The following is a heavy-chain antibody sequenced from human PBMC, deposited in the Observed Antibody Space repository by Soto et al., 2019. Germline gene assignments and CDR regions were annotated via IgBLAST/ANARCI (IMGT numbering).Heavy chain of an antibody. D-gene: IGHD6-6*01. Sequence: SETLSLTCTVSGGSISSSTYYWGWIRQPPGKGLEWIGSIYYSGSTYYNPSLKSRVTISVDTSKNQFSLKLSSVTAADTAVYYCARHERPRNYYYYGWDVWGQGTTIT. V-gene: IGHV4-39*01. J-gene: IGHJ6*02. CDR1: GGSISSSTYY. CDR3: ARHERPRNYYYYGWDV. CDR2: IYYSGST.